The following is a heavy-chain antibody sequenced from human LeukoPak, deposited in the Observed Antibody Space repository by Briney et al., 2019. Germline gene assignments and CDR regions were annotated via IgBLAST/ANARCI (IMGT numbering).Heavy chain of an antibody. D-gene: IGHD5-12*01. CDR1: GFTLSNFW. CDR3: ARGRSGHYFDY. Sequence: GGSLRLSCAASGFTLSNFWMHWVRQAPGKGLVWVSRINSDGSSTSYADSVKGRVTISRDNAKKTLYLQMNSLRAEDTAVSYCARGRSGHYFDYWGQGTLVTVSS. J-gene: IGHJ4*02. V-gene: IGHV3-74*01. CDR2: INSDGSST.